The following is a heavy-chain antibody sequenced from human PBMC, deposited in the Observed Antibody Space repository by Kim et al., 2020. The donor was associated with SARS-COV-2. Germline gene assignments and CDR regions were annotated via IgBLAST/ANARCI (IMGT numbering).Heavy chain of an antibody. CDR3: AKDTTRDLYYYYMDV. Sequence: DSVKGRFTISRDNAKNSLYLQMNSLRAEDTALYYCAKDTTRDLYYYYMDVWGKGTTVTVSS. J-gene: IGHJ6*03. V-gene: IGHV3-9*01. D-gene: IGHD1-1*01.